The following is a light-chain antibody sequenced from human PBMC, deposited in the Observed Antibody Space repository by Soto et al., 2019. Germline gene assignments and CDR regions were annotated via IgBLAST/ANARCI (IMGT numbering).Light chain of an antibody. V-gene: IGLV2-11*01. CDR3: CSYAGSYTYV. CDR2: DVS. Sequence: QSALTQPRSVSGSPGQSVTISCTGTSSDVGGYNYVSWYQQHSGKAPKLMIYDVSKRPSGVPDRFSGSKSGNTASLTISGLQAEDEADYYCCSYAGSYTYVFGTGTKATVL. CDR1: SSDVGGYNY. J-gene: IGLJ1*01.